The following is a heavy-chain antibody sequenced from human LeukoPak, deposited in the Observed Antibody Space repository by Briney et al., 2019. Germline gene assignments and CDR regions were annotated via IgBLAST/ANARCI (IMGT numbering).Heavy chain of an antibody. CDR2: ITGSGGWA. D-gene: IGHD2-15*01. CDR1: GLTFSSYA. CDR3: ARGGTDSNCSGGSCHLDY. V-gene: IGHV3-23*01. Sequence: GGSLRLSCAASGLTFSSYAMMWLRQAPGQGLEWVSAITGSGGWALYADSVKGRFTISRDNSKNTLYLQMSSLRAEDTAVYYCARGGTDSNCSGGSCHLDYWGQGTLVTVSS. J-gene: IGHJ4*02.